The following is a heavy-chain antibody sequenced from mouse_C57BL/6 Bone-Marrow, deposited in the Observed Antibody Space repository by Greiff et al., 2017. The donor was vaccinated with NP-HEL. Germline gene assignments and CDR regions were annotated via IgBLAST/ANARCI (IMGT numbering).Heavy chain of an antibody. J-gene: IGHJ2*01. CDR1: GYAFSSSW. V-gene: IGHV1-82*01. CDR2: IYPGDGDT. Sequence: QVQLQQSGPELVKPGASVKISCKASGYAFSSSWMNWVKQRPGKGLEWIGRIYPGDGDTNYNGKFKGKATLTADKSSSTAYMQLSSLTSEDSAVYFCARSGLRVGRYFDYWGQGTTLTVSS. D-gene: IGHD2-2*01. CDR3: ARSGLRVGRYFDY.